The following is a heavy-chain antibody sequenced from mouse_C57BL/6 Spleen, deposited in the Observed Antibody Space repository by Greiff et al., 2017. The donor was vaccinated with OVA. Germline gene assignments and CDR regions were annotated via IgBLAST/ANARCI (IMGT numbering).Heavy chain of an antibody. Sequence: QVQLQQSGAELVKPGASVKMSCKASGYTFTTYPIEWMKQNHGKSLEWIGNFHPYNDDTKYNEKFKGKATLTVEKSSSTVYLELSRLTSDDSAVYDCARGDYGNYDYYAMDYWGQGTSVTVSS. CDR2: FHPYNDDT. CDR3: ARGDYGNYDYYAMDY. J-gene: IGHJ4*01. CDR1: GYTFTTYP. V-gene: IGHV1-47*01. D-gene: IGHD2-1*01.